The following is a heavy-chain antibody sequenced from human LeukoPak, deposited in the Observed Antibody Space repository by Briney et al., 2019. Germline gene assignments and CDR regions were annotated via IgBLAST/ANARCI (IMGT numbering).Heavy chain of an antibody. D-gene: IGHD1-20*01. J-gene: IGHJ3*02. CDR3: ALHNWDDAFDI. CDR1: GGSFSGYY. CDR2: INHCGST. Sequence: SETLSLTCAVYGGSFSGYYWSWIRQPPGKGLEWIGEINHCGSTNYNPSLKSRVTISVDTSKNQFSLKLSSVTAADTAVYYCALHNWDDAFDIWGQGTMVTVSS. V-gene: IGHV4-34*01.